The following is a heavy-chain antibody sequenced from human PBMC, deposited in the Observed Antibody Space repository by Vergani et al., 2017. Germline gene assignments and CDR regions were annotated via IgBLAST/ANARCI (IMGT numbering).Heavy chain of an antibody. CDR1: GFTFSSYW. J-gene: IGHJ4*02. D-gene: IGHD6-13*01. CDR2: IKQDGSEK. CDR3: AKMANRQQLASGSFDY. V-gene: IGHV3-7*03. Sequence: EVQLVESGGGLVQPGGSLRLSCAASGFTFSSYWMSWVRQAPGKGLEWVANIKQDGSEKYYVDSVKGRFTISRDNSKNTLYLQMNSLRAEDTAVYYCAKMANRQQLASGSFDYWGQGTLVTVSS.